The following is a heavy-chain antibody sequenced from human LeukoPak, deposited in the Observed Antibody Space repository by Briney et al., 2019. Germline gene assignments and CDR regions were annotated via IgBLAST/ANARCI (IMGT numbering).Heavy chain of an antibody. D-gene: IGHD2-2*03. CDR3: ARAGYQHYALVDY. Sequence: GGSPRLSCAASGFTFRDYYMSWIRQAPGKGLEWVSHISGSGTFTNYADSVKGRFTISRDNAGNSLHLQMNSLRAEDSAMYYCARAGYQHYALVDYWGQGTLATVSS. J-gene: IGHJ4*02. V-gene: IGHV3-11*05. CDR1: GFTFRDYY. CDR2: ISGSGTFT.